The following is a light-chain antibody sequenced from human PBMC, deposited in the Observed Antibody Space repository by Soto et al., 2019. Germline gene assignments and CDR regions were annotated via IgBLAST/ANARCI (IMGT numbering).Light chain of an antibody. Sequence: DVVMTQSPLSLPVTLGQPASISCRSSQSLVYSDGNTYLSWFQQRPGQSPRRLIYKVSNRDSGVPDRFSGIGSGTDFILKISRVEAEDVGVYSCMQGTHWPGTFGQGTKVEIK. CDR1: QSLVYSDGNTY. J-gene: IGKJ1*01. CDR3: MQGTHWPGT. V-gene: IGKV2-30*01. CDR2: KVS.